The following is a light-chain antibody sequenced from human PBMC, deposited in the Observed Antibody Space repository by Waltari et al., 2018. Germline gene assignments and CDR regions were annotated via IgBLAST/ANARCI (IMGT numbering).Light chain of an antibody. CDR1: TSDVGAYKY. Sequence: QSALPQPASVSGSPGQSITISCTGTTSDVGAYKYVSWYQHHPGKAPKLIIYGVSNRPSGVSNRFSGSKSGNTASLTISGLQADDEAEYYCSSYTTTNTAYVFGTGTKVTVL. J-gene: IGLJ1*01. CDR2: GVS. CDR3: SSYTTTNTAYV. V-gene: IGLV2-14*03.